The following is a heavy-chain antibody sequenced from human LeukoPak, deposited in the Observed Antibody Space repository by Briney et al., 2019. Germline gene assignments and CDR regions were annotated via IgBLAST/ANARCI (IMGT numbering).Heavy chain of an antibody. CDR1: GGSISSGDYY. CDR2: IYYSGST. J-gene: IGHJ3*02. Sequence: PSQTLSLTCTVSGGSISSGDYYWNWIRQPPGRGLEWIGHIYYSGSTYYNPPLKSRVTMSVDKSKNQISLKLSSLTAADMAVYYCAREPASWRGAFDIWGQGTIVTVSS. V-gene: IGHV4-30-4*01. CDR3: AREPASWRGAFDI. D-gene: IGHD3-10*01.